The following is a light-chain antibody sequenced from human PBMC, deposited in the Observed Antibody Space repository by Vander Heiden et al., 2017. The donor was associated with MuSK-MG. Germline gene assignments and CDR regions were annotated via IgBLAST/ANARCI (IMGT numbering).Light chain of an antibody. J-gene: IGKJ4*01. CDR3: QQSVSIPLT. V-gene: IGKV1-39*01. CDR2: AAS. CDR1: QSFNTY. Sequence: DIQMTQSPSSLSASVGDRVTITCRASQSFNTYLNWYQQKPGRAPKLLIYAASSLHSGVPSRFSGSGSGTDFTLTISRLQPEDFATYYCQQSVSIPLTFGGGTKVEIK.